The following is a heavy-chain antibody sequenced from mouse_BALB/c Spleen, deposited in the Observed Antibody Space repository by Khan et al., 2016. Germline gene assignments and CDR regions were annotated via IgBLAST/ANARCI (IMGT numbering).Heavy chain of an antibody. V-gene: IGHV14-3*02. Sequence: VQLQQSGAELVKPGASVKLSCTASGFNFKNTYMHWVKQRPEHGLEWIGEIYPANGYTKYDQNFQGKATITADTSSNTAYLQLISLTSEDTAVSYCCTWDWYFEVCCGESTVIAAS. D-gene: IGHD4-1*01. CDR1: GFNFKNTY. CDR3: CTWDWYFEV. CDR2: IYPANGYT. J-gene: IGHJ1*01.